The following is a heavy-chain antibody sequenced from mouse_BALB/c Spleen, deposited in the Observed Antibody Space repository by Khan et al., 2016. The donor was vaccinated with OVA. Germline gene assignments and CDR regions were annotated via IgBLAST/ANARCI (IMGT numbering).Heavy chain of an antibody. CDR1: GYSFTGYF. V-gene: IGHV1-20*02. CDR2: INPHIGET. Sequence: IQLVQSGPELVKPGASVKISCKASGYSFTGYFMNWVMQSPGKSLEWIGRINPHIGETFYNQKFKGKATLTVDESSSTAYMELRSLASEDSAVYYCARIYGSDFDYWGQGTTLTVSS. J-gene: IGHJ2*01. CDR3: ARIYGSDFDY. D-gene: IGHD1-1*01.